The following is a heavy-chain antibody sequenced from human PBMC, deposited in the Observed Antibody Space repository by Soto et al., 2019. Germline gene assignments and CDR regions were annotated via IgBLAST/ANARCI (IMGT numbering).Heavy chain of an antibody. D-gene: IGHD3-10*01. CDR2: ISPMFGAA. CDR3: AREVQVHTPAFVY. J-gene: IGHJ4*02. Sequence: QVQLVQSGAEMKKPRSSVKVSCQSSGGTFNTYAMNWVRQAPGQGPEWMGDISPMFGAANYAPKFQGRVTITADESTGTSYMQLSSLPSEDTALYFCAREVQVHTPAFVYWGQGTLVTVSS. V-gene: IGHV1-69*19. CDR1: GGTFNTYA.